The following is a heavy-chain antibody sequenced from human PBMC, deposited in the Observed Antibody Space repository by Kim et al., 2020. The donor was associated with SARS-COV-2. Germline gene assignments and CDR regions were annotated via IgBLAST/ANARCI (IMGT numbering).Heavy chain of an antibody. J-gene: IGHJ4*02. CDR2: IYYSGST. CDR3: ARQAQQWLVYFDY. D-gene: IGHD6-19*01. CDR1: GGSISSYY. Sequence: SETLSLTCTVSGGSISSYYWSWIRQPPGKGLEWIGYIYYSGSTNYNPSLKSRVTISVDTSKNQFSLKLSSVTAADTAVYYCARQAQQWLVYFDYWGQGTLVTVSS. V-gene: IGHV4-59*08.